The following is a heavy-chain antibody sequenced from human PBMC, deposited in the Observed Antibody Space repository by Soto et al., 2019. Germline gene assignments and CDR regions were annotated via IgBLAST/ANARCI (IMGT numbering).Heavy chain of an antibody. J-gene: IGHJ6*02. CDR2: IYPGDSDT. CDR3: ARRNRGPGYGMDV. V-gene: IGHV5-51*01. Sequence: XSLTVSCKGSGYNFTSYWIGWLRQSPGKGLEWMGIIYPGDSDTRYSPSFQGQVTISADKSISTAYLQWSSLKASDTAMYYCARRNRGPGYGMDVWGQGTTVTVSS. CDR1: GYNFTSYW.